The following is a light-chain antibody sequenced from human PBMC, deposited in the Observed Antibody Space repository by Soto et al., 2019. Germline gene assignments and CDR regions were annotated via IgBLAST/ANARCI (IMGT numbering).Light chain of an antibody. J-gene: IGLJ7*01. V-gene: IGLV2-14*01. CDR3: SLYTNSNAAV. Sequence: QSALTQPASVSGSLGQSITISCTGTSSDVGGYNYVSWYQQHPGKAPKLMIYNVSNRPSGVSNRFSGSKSGNTASLTISGLQAEDEADYYCSLYTNSNAAVFGGGTQLTVL. CDR1: SSDVGGYNY. CDR2: NVS.